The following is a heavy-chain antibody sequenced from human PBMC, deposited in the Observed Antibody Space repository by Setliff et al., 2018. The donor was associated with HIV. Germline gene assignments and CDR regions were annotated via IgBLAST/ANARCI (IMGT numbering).Heavy chain of an antibody. J-gene: IGHJ5*02. V-gene: IGHV2-26*01. D-gene: IGHD3-16*02. CDR2: IFPNDEK. Sequence: SGPTLVNPTETLTLTCSVSGFSLDNTRMGVTWIRRPPGKALEWLAHIFPNDEKSYNTSLKTRLTISRDTSRSQVVLTMTNMDPVDTATYYCARILWGSFRHSLGWFDPWGQGTLVPSPQ. CDR3: ARILWGSFRHSLGWFDP. CDR1: GFSLDNTRMG.